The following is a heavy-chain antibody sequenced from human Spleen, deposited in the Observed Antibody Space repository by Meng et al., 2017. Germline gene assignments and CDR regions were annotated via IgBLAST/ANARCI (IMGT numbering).Heavy chain of an antibody. J-gene: IGHJ4*02. D-gene: IGHD6-13*01. CDR2: IDPKSGDT. Sequence: QGQWGWSGAEVRSPGASVKVSCKHSGYNLPDSWLHWVRRAPGQGLEWMGRIDPKSGDTHYAQRFQGRVTMTGDTSISTAYMELSGLKSDDTAMYYCVRDEDISAAGKLFGDYWGQGTLVTVSS. CDR1: GYNLPDSW. CDR3: VRDEDISAAGKLFGDY. V-gene: IGHV1-2*06.